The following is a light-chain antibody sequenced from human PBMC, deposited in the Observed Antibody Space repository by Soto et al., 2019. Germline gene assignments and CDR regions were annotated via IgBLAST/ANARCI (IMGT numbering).Light chain of an antibody. CDR3: GADHGSGSNFVWV. V-gene: IGLV9-49*01. CDR1: SDYSHYK. Sequence: QLVLTQPPSASASLGASVTLTCTLSSDYSHYKVDWYQQRPGKGPRFVMRVGTGGIVGSKGDGIPDRFSVLGSGLNRYLTIKNIQEEDESAYHCGADHGSGSNFVWVFGGGTKLTVL. CDR2: VGTGGIVG. J-gene: IGLJ3*02.